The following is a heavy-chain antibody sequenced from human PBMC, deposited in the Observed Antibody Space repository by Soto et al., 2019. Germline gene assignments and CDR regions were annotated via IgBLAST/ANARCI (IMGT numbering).Heavy chain of an antibody. D-gene: IGHD1-1*01. J-gene: IGHJ6*02. CDR2: SNYSGSN. Sequence: QVQLKESGTGQVKPSKTLSLTCTVSGGSVNSGGYHWSWIRQHPGKGLEWIGDSNYSGSNYYNPSLQSRVTISIDTSTNHCSLHLSALTAADTAVYYCARAPIPNWNYYGMDFCGQVTTVTVSS. V-gene: IGHV4-31*03. CDR3: ARAPIPNWNYYGMDF. CDR1: GGSVNSGGYH.